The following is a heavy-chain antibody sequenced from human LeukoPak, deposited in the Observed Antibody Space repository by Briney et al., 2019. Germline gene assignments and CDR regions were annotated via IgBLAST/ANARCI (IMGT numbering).Heavy chain of an antibody. D-gene: IGHD4-11*01. Sequence: SQTLSLTFTVSGGSISSGGYYWSWIRQPPGKGLEWIGYIYHSGSTYYNPSLKSRVTISLDTSKSQFSLKMSFVTAADTAVYYCARTVSNSGYWFDAWGQGTPVTVSS. J-gene: IGHJ5*02. V-gene: IGHV4-30-2*02. CDR3: ARTVSNSGYWFDA. CDR2: IYHSGST. CDR1: GGSISSGGYY.